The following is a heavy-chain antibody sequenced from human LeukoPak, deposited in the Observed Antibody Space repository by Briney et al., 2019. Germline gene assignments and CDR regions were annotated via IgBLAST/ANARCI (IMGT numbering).Heavy chain of an antibody. D-gene: IGHD5-12*01. V-gene: IGHV1-18*01. Sequence: ASVKVSCKASGYTFTSYGISWVRQALGQGLEWIGWISAYNGNTNYAQKLQGRVTMTTDTSTSAAYMELRSLRSDDTAVYYCARAPYDGDAFDIWGQGTMVTVSS. J-gene: IGHJ3*02. CDR3: ARAPYDGDAFDI. CDR2: ISAYNGNT. CDR1: GYTFTSYG.